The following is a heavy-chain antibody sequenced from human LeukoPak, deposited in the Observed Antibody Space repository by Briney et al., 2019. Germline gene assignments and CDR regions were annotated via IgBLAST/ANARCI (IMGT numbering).Heavy chain of an antibody. CDR2: IRVYNGDT. CDR3: ARGYSPTLRTTGNDY. Sequence: ASVTVSCKASGYTFTSYGISWVRQAPGQGLEWMGWIRVYNGDTNYAQKLQGRVIMTRDTSINTAYLEFYSLRSEDTAVYYCARGYSPTLRTTGNDYWGQGTLVTVSS. D-gene: IGHD1-1*01. V-gene: IGHV1-18*01. CDR1: GYTFTSYG. J-gene: IGHJ4*02.